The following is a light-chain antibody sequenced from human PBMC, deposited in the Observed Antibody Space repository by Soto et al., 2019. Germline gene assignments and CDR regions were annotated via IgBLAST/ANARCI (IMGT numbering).Light chain of an antibody. J-gene: IGKJ1*01. CDR1: QGIRSD. CDR3: LQYNDYPRT. V-gene: IGKV1-17*01. Sequence: DIQLTQSPSSLSASIGDRVTITCRASQGIRSDLGWFQHKTGKAPRRLIYGASSLQSGVPSRFSGSGSGTEFTLTSNSLQPEDFAVYYCLQYNDYPRTFGQGTKVDIK. CDR2: GAS.